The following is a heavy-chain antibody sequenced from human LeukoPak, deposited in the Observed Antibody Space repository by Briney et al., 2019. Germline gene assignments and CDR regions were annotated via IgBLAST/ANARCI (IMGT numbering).Heavy chain of an antibody. CDR2: IYYSGST. CDR3: AREVAGTPWIDY. V-gene: IGHV4-59*01. D-gene: IGHD6-19*01. Sequence: SETLSLTCTVSGGSISTYYWNWIRQPPGKGLEWIGCIYYSGSTNYNPSLKSRVTISVDTSKNQFSLKLSSVTAADTAVYYCAREVAGTPWIDYWGQGTLVTVSS. J-gene: IGHJ4*02. CDR1: GGSISTYY.